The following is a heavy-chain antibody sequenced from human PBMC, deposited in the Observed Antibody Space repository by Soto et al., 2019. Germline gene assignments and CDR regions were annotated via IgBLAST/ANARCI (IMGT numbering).Heavy chain of an antibody. CDR3: ARAMTTVTTIDY. V-gene: IGHV4-30-2*01. J-gene: IGHJ4*02. CDR1: GGSIRSGGYS. CDR2: IYHSGST. Sequence: TLSLTCAVSGGSIRSGGYSRSWIRQPPGKGLEWIGYIYHSGSTYYNPSLKSRVTISVDRSKNQFSLKLSSVTAADTAVYYCARAMTTVTTIDYWGQGTLVTVSS. D-gene: IGHD4-17*01.